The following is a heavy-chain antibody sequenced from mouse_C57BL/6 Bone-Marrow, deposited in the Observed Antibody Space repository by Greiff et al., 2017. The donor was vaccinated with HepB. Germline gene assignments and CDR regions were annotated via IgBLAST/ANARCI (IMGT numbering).Heavy chain of an antibody. CDR1: GYSITSGYY. V-gene: IGHV3-6*01. Sequence: VQLQQSGPGLVKPSQSLSLTCSVTGYSITSGYYWNWIRQFPGNKLEWMGYISYDGSNNYNPSLKNRISITRDTSKNQFFLKLNSVTTEDTATYYCARSYDGHSMDYWGQGTSVTVSS. CDR3: ARSYDGHSMDY. D-gene: IGHD2-3*01. CDR2: ISYDGSN. J-gene: IGHJ4*01.